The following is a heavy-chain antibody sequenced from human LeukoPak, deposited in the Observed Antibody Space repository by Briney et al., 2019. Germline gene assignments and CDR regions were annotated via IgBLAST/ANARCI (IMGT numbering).Heavy chain of an antibody. J-gene: IGHJ4*02. V-gene: IGHV5-51*01. Sequence: GESLKISCQGSGYSFTTYWIAWVRQMPGKGLEWMGIIYPDDSDTRYSPSFQGQVTISADKSISTAYLQWSSLKASDTAMYYCARSRSQSSGYYPIDYWGQGTLVTVSS. D-gene: IGHD3-22*01. CDR1: GYSFTTYW. CDR3: ARSRSQSSGYYPIDY. CDR2: IYPDDSDT.